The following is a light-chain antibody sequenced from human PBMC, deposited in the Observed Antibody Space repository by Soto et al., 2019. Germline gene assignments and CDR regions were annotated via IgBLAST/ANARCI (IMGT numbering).Light chain of an antibody. CDR3: QQYENYWT. J-gene: IGKJ1*01. CDR1: QGISTY. V-gene: IGKV1-39*01. Sequence: DIQMTQSPSSLSASVGDRVTITCRASQGISTYLNWYQKKPGKAPKLLIYAASSLQSGVPSRFSGSGSETDFTLTISNLQPDDCATYYCQQYENYWTFGQGTRVEIK. CDR2: AAS.